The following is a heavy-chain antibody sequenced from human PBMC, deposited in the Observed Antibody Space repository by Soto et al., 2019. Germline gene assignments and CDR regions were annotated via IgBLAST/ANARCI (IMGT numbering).Heavy chain of an antibody. CDR1: GGTFSSDS. CDR2: IIPIFGTA. Sequence: QVQLGQSGAEVKKPGSSVKVSCKASGGTFSSDSINWVRQAPGQGLEWMGEIIPIFGTANYAQKFQGRVTITADESTSTAYMELSSLRSEDTAVYYCARDGGRHTGGIDYWGQGTLVTVSS. V-gene: IGHV1-69*01. D-gene: IGHD1-26*01. J-gene: IGHJ4*02. CDR3: ARDGGRHTGGIDY.